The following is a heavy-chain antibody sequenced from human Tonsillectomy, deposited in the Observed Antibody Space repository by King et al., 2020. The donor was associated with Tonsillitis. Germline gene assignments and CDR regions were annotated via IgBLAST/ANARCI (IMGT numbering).Heavy chain of an antibody. Sequence: QLQESGPGLVKPSETLSLTCTVSGGSISSYYWSWIRQPPGKGLEWIGYIYYNGSTNYNPSLKSRVTLSVDTSKKQFSLKLSSVTAADTAVYYCARDLGYNSGHWGQGTLVTVSS. CDR2: IYYNGST. D-gene: IGHD6-19*01. CDR1: GGSISSYY. J-gene: IGHJ4*02. CDR3: ARDLGYNSGH. V-gene: IGHV4-59*01.